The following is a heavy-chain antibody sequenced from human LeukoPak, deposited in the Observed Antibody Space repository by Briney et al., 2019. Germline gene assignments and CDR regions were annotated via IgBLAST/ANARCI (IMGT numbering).Heavy chain of an antibody. CDR3: ATLEPPSLYCGGDCFKNYYFDY. J-gene: IGHJ4*02. Sequence: ASVKVSCKASGYTFTSYYMHWVRQAPGQGLEWMGIINPSGGSTSYAQKFQGRVTMTRDTSTSTVYMELSSLRSEDTAVYYCATLEPPSLYCGGDCFKNYYFDYWGQGTLVTVSS. CDR2: INPSGGST. D-gene: IGHD2-21*01. V-gene: IGHV1-46*01. CDR1: GYTFTSYY.